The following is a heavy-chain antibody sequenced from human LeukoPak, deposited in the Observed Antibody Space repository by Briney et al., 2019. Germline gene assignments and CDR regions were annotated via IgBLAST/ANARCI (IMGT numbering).Heavy chain of an antibody. CDR3: ARRPERWETLQMDAFDV. D-gene: IGHD1-26*01. J-gene: IGHJ3*01. CDR1: GGSFSSYY. CDR2: ISQSGTI. V-gene: IGHV4-34*01. Sequence: SETLSLTCAVYGGSFSSYYWSWIRQPPGKGLEWIAEISQSGTINDNPSLETRITISVDTSRKQVSLKMRSVTVADTALYYCARRPERWETLQMDAFDVWGQGTMVTVSS.